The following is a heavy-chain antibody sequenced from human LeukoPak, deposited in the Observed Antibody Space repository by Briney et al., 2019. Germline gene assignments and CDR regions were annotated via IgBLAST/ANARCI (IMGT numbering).Heavy chain of an antibody. Sequence: GGSLRLSCAASGFMFSSYAMTWVRQAPGKGLEWLSTISGSGDRTFDADSVKGRFTISRDNSKNTLYLQMNSLRAEDTAVYPSSGVDFWGQGTLVTVSS. CDR1: GFMFSSYA. V-gene: IGHV3-23*01. D-gene: IGHD2-15*01. CDR2: ISGSGDRT. J-gene: IGHJ4*02. CDR3: SGVDF.